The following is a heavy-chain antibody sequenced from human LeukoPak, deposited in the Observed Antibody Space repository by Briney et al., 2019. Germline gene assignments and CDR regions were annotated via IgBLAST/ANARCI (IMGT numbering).Heavy chain of an antibody. J-gene: IGHJ4*02. V-gene: IGHV3-21*01. D-gene: IGHD5-24*01. CDR2: ISMSSSYI. CDR1: GFTLSEYT. CDR3: AKDSPSRTATTEVPVDY. Sequence: GCSLRLSCAAPGFTLSEYTMNWVRQAPGKGLESISYISMSSSYIYFANSVSGRFTIYRDNAKNSMYLQMNSLRAEDTAAYYCAKDSPSRTATTEVPVDYWGQGTLVTVSS.